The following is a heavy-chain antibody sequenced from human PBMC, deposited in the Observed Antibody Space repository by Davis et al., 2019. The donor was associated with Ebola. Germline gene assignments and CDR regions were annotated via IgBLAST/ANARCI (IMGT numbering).Heavy chain of an antibody. Sequence: PSETLSLTCAISGDSVSSNSAAWNWIRQSPSRGLEWLGRTYYRSKWYNDYAVSVKSRITINPDTSKNQFSLQLNSVTPEDTAVYYCARVTYDSNYYYYYGMDVWGQGTTVTVSS. V-gene: IGHV6-1*01. CDR1: GDSVSSNSAA. D-gene: IGHD3-3*01. J-gene: IGHJ6*02. CDR3: ARVTYDSNYYYYYGMDV. CDR2: TYYRSKWYN.